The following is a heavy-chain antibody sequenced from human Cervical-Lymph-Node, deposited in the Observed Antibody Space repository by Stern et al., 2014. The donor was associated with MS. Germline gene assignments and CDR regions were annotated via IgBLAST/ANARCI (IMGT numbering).Heavy chain of an antibody. CDR1: GFTFSTYG. V-gene: IGHV3-33*01. Sequence: VQLVESGGGVVKPGRSLRLSCAASGFTFSTYGMHGVRQAPGKGLARGALIWYDGSKKYYADSVKGRFTISRDNSKNTVVLQMNSLRAEDTAVYYCARGGYGSGSYYSDWGQGTLVTVSS. CDR3: ARGGYGSGSYYSD. D-gene: IGHD3-10*01. CDR2: IWYDGSKK. J-gene: IGHJ4*02.